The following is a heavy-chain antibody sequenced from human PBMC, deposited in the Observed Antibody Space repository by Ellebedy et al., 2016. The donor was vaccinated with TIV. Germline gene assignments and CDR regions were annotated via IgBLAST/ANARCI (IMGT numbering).Heavy chain of an antibody. V-gene: IGHV3-30*03. CDR1: GFTFRSHG. CDR3: ARGGSSGSSDY. D-gene: IGHD3-10*01. CDR2: ISSDGSNK. J-gene: IGHJ4*02. Sequence: GGSLRLXCVASGFTFRSHGIYWVRQAPGKGLEWVAVISSDGSNKYYADSVKGRFTISRDNSKNTLYLQTNSLRTDDMAVYYCARGGSSGSSDYWGQGTLVTVSS.